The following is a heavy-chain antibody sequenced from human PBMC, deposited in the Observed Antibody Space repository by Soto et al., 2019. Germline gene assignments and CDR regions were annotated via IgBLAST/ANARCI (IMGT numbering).Heavy chain of an antibody. D-gene: IGHD3-16*01. J-gene: IGHJ6*03. Sequence: QVQLQESGPGLVKSSETLSLTCTVSGGSISSYYGSWIRQPPGKGLEWIGYIYYSGSTNYNPSLKSRVTISVDTSQNQFSLKLSSVTAADTAVYYCARRRMITSSGYYYYYYYMDVWGKGTTVTVSS. V-gene: IGHV4-59*08. CDR3: ARRRMITSSGYYYYYYYMDV. CDR1: GGSISSYY. CDR2: IYYSGST.